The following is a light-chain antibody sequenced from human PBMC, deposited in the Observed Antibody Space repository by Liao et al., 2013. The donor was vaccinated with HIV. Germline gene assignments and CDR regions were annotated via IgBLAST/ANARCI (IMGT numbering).Light chain of an antibody. CDR1: NIGSQD. CDR2: KDS. V-gene: IGLV3-25*03. Sequence: SYVLTQPPSVSVAPGKSATVTCGGDNIGSQDVHWYQQKPGQAPVLVIYKDSERPSGIPERFSGSSSGTTVTLTISGVQAEDEADYYCQSTDSSGTVVFGGGTKLTVL. CDR3: QSTDSSGTVV. J-gene: IGLJ2*01.